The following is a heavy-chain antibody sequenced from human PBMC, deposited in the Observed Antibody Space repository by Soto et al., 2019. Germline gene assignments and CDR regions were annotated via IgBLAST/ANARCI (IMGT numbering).Heavy chain of an antibody. V-gene: IGHV4-38-2*02. Sequence: SETLSLTCTVSSSSSNSRYYGGWSRQTPGKGLEWIASIYHSGSTHYNPSLKSRATISVDTSNNQFSLRLSSVTAADTAVYYCARNTSGRNFHYWGQGNPVPVS. D-gene: IGHD6-19*01. CDR2: IYHSGST. J-gene: IGHJ4*02. CDR3: ARNTSGRNFHY. CDR1: SSSSNSRYY.